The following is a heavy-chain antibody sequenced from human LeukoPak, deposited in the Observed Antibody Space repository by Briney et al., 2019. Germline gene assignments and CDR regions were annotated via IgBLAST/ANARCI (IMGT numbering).Heavy chain of an antibody. Sequence: GGSLRLSCVASGFTFSSYEMNWVRQAPGKGLEWVSYISSSGSTIYYADSVKGRFTISRDNAKNSLFLQMSSLRAEDTAVYYCASSDIDTTMVDAFDIWGQGTMVTVSS. CDR3: ASSDIDTTMVDAFDI. J-gene: IGHJ3*02. V-gene: IGHV3-48*03. D-gene: IGHD3-10*01. CDR2: ISSSGSTI. CDR1: GFTFSSYE.